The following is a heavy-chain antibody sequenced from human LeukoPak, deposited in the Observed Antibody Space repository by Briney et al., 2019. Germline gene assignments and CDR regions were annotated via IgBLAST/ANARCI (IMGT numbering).Heavy chain of an antibody. CDR3: ASFDFWSGYDAFDI. Sequence: GCPRLSCAASRFTSSSYRMTSGRQAPGQGLESVSSISSSISNIYYTDTVNARFTTSIHNAQNSLYLQMNSTRSPHTAVHYFASFDFWSGYDAFDIWGQGTMVSVS. CDR1: RFTSSSYR. V-gene: IGHV3-21*01. D-gene: IGHD3-3*01. CDR2: ISSSISNI. J-gene: IGHJ3*02.